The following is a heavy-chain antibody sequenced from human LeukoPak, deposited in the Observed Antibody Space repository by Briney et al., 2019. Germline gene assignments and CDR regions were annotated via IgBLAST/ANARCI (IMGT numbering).Heavy chain of an antibody. V-gene: IGHV3-23*01. Sequence: TGGSLRLSCAASGFTFSSYAMSWVRQAPGKGLEWVSAISGSGGSTYYADSVKGRFTISRDNSKNTLYLQMNSLRAEDTAVYYCAVYDFWSGTHFDYWGQGTLVTVSS. CDR3: AVYDFWSGTHFDY. D-gene: IGHD3-3*01. CDR2: ISGSGGST. J-gene: IGHJ4*02. CDR1: GFTFSSYA.